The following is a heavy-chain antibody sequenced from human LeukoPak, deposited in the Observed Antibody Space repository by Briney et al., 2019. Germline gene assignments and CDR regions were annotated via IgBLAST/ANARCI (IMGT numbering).Heavy chain of an antibody. CDR1: GVSFSDYS. CDR2: ISSGSRYI. J-gene: IGHJ4*02. CDR3: ARALSYSYGSMDF. D-gene: IGHD5-18*01. V-gene: IGHV3-21*01. Sequence: GGSLRLSCVASGVSFSDYSMNWVRQAPGKGLEWVSSISSGSRYIYNADAVKGRFTISRDNAKDSLFLQMNSLRAEDSAVYYCARALSYSYGSMDFWGRGTVVIVSS.